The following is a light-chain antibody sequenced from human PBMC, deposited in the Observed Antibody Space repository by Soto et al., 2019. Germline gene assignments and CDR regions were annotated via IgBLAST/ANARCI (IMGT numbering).Light chain of an antibody. CDR1: SSDVGGYNY. V-gene: IGLV2-8*01. CDR2: EVN. CDR3: SSYAGSSNV. J-gene: IGLJ1*01. Sequence: QSVLTQPPSASGSPGQSVAISCTGTSSDVGGYNYVSWYQQHPGKAPKLMIYEVNKRPSGVPDRFSGSKSGNTASLTVSGLQAEDEADYYCSSYAGSSNVXGTGTTVTV.